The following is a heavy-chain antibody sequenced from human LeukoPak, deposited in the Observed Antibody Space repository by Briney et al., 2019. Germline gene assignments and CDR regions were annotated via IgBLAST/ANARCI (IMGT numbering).Heavy chain of an antibody. CDR2: ISSSSSYI. V-gene: IGHV3-21*01. CDR1: GLTFSSYS. D-gene: IGHD7-27*01. CDR3: ARDGDLIFDY. Sequence: GGSLRLSCAASGLTFSSYSMNWVRQAPGKGLEWVSSISSSSSYIYYADSVKGRFTISRDNAKNSLYLQMNSLRAEDTAVYYCARDGDLIFDYWGQGTLVTVSS. J-gene: IGHJ4*02.